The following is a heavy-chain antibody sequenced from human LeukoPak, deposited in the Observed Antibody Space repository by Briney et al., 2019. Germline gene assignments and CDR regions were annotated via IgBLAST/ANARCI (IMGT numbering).Heavy chain of an antibody. CDR3: ARYCYGSGSDDYYYGMDV. Sequence: GGSLRVSCAASGFTFSSYSMNWVRQAPGGGLEWVSSISSISSYIYYADSVKGRFTLSRDNAKNSLYLQMNSLRSEDTAVYYCARYCYGSGSDDYYYGMDVWGQGTTVTVSS. CDR2: ISSISSYI. V-gene: IGHV3-21*04. D-gene: IGHD3-10*01. CDR1: GFTFSSYS. J-gene: IGHJ6*02.